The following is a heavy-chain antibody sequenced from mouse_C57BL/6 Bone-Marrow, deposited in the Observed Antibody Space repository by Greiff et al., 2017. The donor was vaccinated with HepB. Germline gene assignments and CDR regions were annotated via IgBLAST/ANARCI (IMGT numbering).Heavy chain of an antibody. CDR3: TTEWGNYAWFAD. D-gene: IGHD2-1*01. CDR2: IDPENGDT. CDR1: GFNIKDDY. J-gene: IGHJ3*01. Sequence: VQLKQSGAELVRPGASVKLSCTASGFNIKDDYMHWVKQRPEQGLEWIGWIDPENGDTEYASKFQGKATITADTSSNTAYLQLSSLTSEDTAVYYCTTEWGNYAWFADWGQGTLVTVSA. V-gene: IGHV14-4*01.